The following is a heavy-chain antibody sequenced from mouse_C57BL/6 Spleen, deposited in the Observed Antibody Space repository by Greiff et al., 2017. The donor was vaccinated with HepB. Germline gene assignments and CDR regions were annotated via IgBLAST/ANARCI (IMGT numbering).Heavy chain of an antibody. J-gene: IGHJ1*03. CDR3: TRDRGDYDGDWYFDV. CDR1: GFTFSSYA. V-gene: IGHV5-9-1*02. D-gene: IGHD2-4*01. Sequence: EVKLVESGEGLVKPGGSLKLSCAASGFTFSSYAMSWVRQTPEKRLEWVAYISSGGDYIYYADTVKGRFTISRDNARNTLYLQMSSLKSEDTAMYYCTRDRGDYDGDWYFDVWGTGTTVTVSS. CDR2: ISSGGDYI.